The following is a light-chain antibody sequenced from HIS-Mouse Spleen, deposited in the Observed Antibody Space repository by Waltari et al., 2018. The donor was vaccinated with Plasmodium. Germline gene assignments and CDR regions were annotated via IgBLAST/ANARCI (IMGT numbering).Light chain of an antibody. V-gene: IGKV3-15*01. Sequence: DIVMTQSPATLSVSPGERATISCRARQSVSSNLAWYQQKPGQAPRLLIYGASTRATGIPARFSGSGSGTEFTLTISSLQSEDFAVYYCQQYNNWSFTFGPGTKVDIK. CDR2: GAS. J-gene: IGKJ3*01. CDR3: QQYNNWSFT. CDR1: QSVSSN.